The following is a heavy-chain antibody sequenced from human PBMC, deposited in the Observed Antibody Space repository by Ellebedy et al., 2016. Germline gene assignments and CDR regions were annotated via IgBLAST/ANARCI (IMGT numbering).Heavy chain of an antibody. CDR1: GGSFSGYY. Sequence: SETLSLTXTVYGGSFSGYYWSWIRQPPGKGLEWIGEINHSGSANYNPSLKSRVTTSVDTSKNQFSLKLISVTAADTAVYYCARGYGSGSYYNYWGQGTRVTVSS. J-gene: IGHJ4*02. CDR3: ARGYGSGSYYNY. CDR2: INHSGSA. D-gene: IGHD3-10*01. V-gene: IGHV4-34*01.